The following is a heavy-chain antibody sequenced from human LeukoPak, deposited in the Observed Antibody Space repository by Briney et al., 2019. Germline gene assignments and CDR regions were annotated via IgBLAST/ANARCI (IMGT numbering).Heavy chain of an antibody. CDR2: INAGNGNT. Sequence: ASVTVSCTASGYTFTSYAMHWVRQAPGQRLEWMGWINAGNGNTKYSQKFQGRVTITRDTSASTAYMELSSLRSEDTAVYYCARGFRGSYMGVFDPWGQGTLVTVSS. D-gene: IGHD1-26*01. V-gene: IGHV1-3*01. CDR3: ARGFRGSYMGVFDP. CDR1: GYTFTSYA. J-gene: IGHJ5*02.